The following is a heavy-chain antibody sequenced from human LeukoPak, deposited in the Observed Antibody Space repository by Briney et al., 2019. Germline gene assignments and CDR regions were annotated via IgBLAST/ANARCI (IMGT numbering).Heavy chain of an antibody. CDR2: ISDSGDYT. V-gene: IGHV3-23*01. D-gene: IGHD2-8*01. J-gene: IGHJ4*01. CDR1: GFTFSSYA. Sequence: GGSLTLSCAVSGFTFSSYAMSWVRQAPGKGMEWVSVISDSGDYTSYADSVRGRFTISRDNSRNTVYLQMISLRPEDTSVYYCAKDTSIGKYSPNGVCSPFDYWGQGTLVTVSS. CDR3: AKDTSIGKYSPNGVCSPFDY.